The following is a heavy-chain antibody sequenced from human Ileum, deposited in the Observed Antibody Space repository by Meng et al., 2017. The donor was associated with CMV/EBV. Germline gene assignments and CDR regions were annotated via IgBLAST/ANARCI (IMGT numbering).Heavy chain of an antibody. CDR3: ARGYSGSYRIDY. J-gene: IGHJ4*02. Sequence: GESLKISCAASGFTFSDYYMSWIRQAPGKGLEWVSYISTSGSSIYYADSVKGRFTISWDNAKNSLYLQMNSLRAEDMALYYCARGYSGSYRIDYWGQGTLVTVSS. CDR2: ISTSGSSI. D-gene: IGHD1-26*01. V-gene: IGHV3-11*01. CDR1: GFTFSDYY.